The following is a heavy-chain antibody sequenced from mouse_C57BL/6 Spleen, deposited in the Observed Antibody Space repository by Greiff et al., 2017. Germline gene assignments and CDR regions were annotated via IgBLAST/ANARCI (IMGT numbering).Heavy chain of an antibody. D-gene: IGHD2-4*01. V-gene: IGHV1-74*01. Sequence: QVQLKEPGAELVKPGASVKVSCKASGYTFTSYWMHWVKQRPGQGLEWIGRIHPSDSDTNYNQKFKGKATLTVDKSSSTAYMQLSSLTSADSAVYYCARGYDYADCYLDVWGTGTTVTVSS. CDR2: IHPSDSDT. J-gene: IGHJ1*03. CDR3: ARGYDYADCYLDV. CDR1: GYTFTSYW.